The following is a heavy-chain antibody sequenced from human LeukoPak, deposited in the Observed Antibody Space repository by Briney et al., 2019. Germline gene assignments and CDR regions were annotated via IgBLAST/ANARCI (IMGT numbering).Heavy chain of an antibody. Sequence: GGSLRLSCAASGFTFSSYWMHWVRQAPGKGLVWVSRINSDGSSITYADSVKGRFTISRDNAKNTLFLQMNSLRVEYTAVYYCAREGRVSGYDFDCWGQGTLVTVSS. CDR2: INSDGSSI. D-gene: IGHD5-12*01. V-gene: IGHV3-74*03. CDR1: GFTFSSYW. J-gene: IGHJ4*02. CDR3: AREGRVSGYDFDC.